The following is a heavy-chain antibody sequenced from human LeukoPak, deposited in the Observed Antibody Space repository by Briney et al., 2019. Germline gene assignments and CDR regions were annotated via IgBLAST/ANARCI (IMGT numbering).Heavy chain of an antibody. J-gene: IGHJ4*02. CDR1: GFTFGDHI. CDR3: VRQFAS. Sequence: PGGSLGLSCAASGFTFGDHIMNWVRQLPGERLEWVANVSGSGSTVYYADSVKGRFTVSRDNGKSSLYLQMNSLRVEDTALYYCVRQFASWGQGTLVTVSS. V-gene: IGHV3-48*01. CDR2: VSGSGSTV.